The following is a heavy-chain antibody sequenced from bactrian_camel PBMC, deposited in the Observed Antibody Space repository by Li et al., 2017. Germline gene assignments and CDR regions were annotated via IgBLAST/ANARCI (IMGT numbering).Heavy chain of an antibody. Sequence: HVQLVESGGGSVQAGGSLRLSCVASGYTYSSYCMGWFRQAPGKEREGIAVIDRNGVTTYADSVNGRFTISRDNSKGTLYLQMNNLKPEDSAMYYCASDELVTRLKGLQTCDPNHYDYPDWGRGTQVTVS. V-gene: IGHV3S6*01. D-gene: IGHD4*01. CDR1: GYTYSSYC. CDR2: IDRNGVT. J-gene: IGHJ4*01. CDR3: ASDELVTRLKGLQTCDPNHYDYPD.